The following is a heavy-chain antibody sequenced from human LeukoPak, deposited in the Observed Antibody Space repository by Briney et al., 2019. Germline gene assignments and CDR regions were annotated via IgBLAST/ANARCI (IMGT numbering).Heavy chain of an antibody. J-gene: IGHJ4*02. CDR1: GFAFDEHG. V-gene: IGHV3-20*04. D-gene: IGHD2-2*01. CDR2: INWSGGST. Sequence: PGGSLRLSCTASGFAFDEHGMSWVRQVPGKGLEWVSGINWSGGSTGYADPLRGRFTISRDNAKNSLYLQMDSLRAEDTALYYCARDSITSPFYFDYWGQGTLVTVSS. CDR3: ARDSITSPFYFDY.